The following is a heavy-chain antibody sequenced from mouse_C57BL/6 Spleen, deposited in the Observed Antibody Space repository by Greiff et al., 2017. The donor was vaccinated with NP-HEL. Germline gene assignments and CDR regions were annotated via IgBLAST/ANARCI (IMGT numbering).Heavy chain of an antibody. CDR2: ISDGGSYT. D-gene: IGHD1-1*01. V-gene: IGHV5-4*03. J-gene: IGHJ1*03. CDR3: ARRGTTGNWYFDV. CDR1: GFTFSSYA. Sequence: EVKLMESGGGLVKPGGSLKLSCAASGFTFSSYAMSWVRQTPEKRLEWVATISDGGSYTYYPDNVKGRFTISRDNAKNNLYLQMSHLKSEDTAMYYCARRGTTGNWYFDVWGTGTTVTVSS.